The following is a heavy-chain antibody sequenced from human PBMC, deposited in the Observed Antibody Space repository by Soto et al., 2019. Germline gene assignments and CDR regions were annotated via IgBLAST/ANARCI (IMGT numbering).Heavy chain of an antibody. Sequence: VQVVASGGGLVQPGRSLRLSCAVSGFRFEQYVMHWVRQGPGKGLECVSTVSPTGDTVAYADSVEGRFTVSRDNAKNALYLQMNSLKGDYTAFYYCVKDDPSGSSDDWGQGTRVTVSS. D-gene: IGHD3-10*01. J-gene: IGHJ4*02. CDR1: GFRFEQYV. CDR3: VKDDPSGSSDD. CDR2: VSPTGDTV. V-gene: IGHV3-9*01.